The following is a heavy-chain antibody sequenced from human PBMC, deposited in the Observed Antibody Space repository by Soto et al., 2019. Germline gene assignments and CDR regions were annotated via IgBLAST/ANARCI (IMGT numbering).Heavy chain of an antibody. CDR1: GGSFSGYY. D-gene: IGHD5-12*01. J-gene: IGHJ1*01. CDR3: ALHGARYSGYDHRGRLYFQH. V-gene: IGHV4-34*01. CDR2: INHSGST. Sequence: PSETLSLTCAVYGGSFSGYYWSWIRQPPGKGLEWIGEINHSGSTNYNPSLKSRVTISVDTSKNQFSLKLSSVTAADTAVYYCALHGARYSGYDHRGRLYFQHWGQGTLVTVSS.